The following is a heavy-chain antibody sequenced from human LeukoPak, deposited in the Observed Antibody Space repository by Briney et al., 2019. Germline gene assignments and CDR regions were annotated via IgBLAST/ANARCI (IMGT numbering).Heavy chain of an antibody. V-gene: IGHV3-64*01. CDR3: ARYCSGGSCYSNDAFDI. D-gene: IGHD2-15*01. CDR2: ISSNGGST. CDR1: GFTFSGYA. Sequence: PGGSLRLSCAASGFTFSGYAMHWVRQAPGKGLEYVSAISSNGGSTYYANSVKGGFTISRDNSKNTLYLQMGSLRAEDMAVYYCARYCSGGSCYSNDAFDIWGQGTMVTVSS. J-gene: IGHJ3*02.